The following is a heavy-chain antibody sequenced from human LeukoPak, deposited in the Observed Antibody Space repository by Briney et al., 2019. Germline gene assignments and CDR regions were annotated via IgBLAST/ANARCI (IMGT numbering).Heavy chain of an antibody. CDR1: GFTFSSYS. D-gene: IGHD6-19*01. CDR3: ARGGRGAGAGKGERVGGFLGY. CDR2: ISSSSSTI. Sequence: PGGSLRLSRAASGFTFSSYSMNWVRQAPGKGLEWVSYISSSSSTIYYADSVKGRFTISRDNAKNSLYLQMNSLRAEDPAVYYCARGGRGAGAGKGERVGGFLGYWGQGTLVTVSS. V-gene: IGHV3-48*01. J-gene: IGHJ4*02.